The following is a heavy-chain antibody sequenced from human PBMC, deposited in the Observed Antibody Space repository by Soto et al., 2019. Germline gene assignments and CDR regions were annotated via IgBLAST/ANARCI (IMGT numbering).Heavy chain of an antibody. Sequence: SGHTLGNPTQTLTLTCTFSGFSLSTSGMRVTWIRQPPGKALEWLARIDWDDDKFYSTSLKTRLTISKDTSKNQVVLTMTNTDAVVDTATYYCARSRERDVLYFDYWGHGILVTVSS. CDR2: IDWDDDK. CDR1: GFSLSTSGMR. CDR3: ARSRERDVLYFDY. J-gene: IGHJ4*01. V-gene: IGHV2-70*04.